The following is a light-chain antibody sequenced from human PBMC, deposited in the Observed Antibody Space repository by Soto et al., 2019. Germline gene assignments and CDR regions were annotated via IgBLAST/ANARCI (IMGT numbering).Light chain of an antibody. J-gene: IGLJ1*01. Sequence: QSALTQPASVSGSPGQAITLSCTGTSGDIGSYNRVSWYQQHPGKAPNLIIYEVTDRPSGVSNRFSGSKSGNTASLTISGLQAEDEAEYYCSSYANINTRACVFGTGTKVTVL. CDR1: SGDIGSYNR. CDR2: EVT. V-gene: IGLV2-14*01. CDR3: SSYANINTRACV.